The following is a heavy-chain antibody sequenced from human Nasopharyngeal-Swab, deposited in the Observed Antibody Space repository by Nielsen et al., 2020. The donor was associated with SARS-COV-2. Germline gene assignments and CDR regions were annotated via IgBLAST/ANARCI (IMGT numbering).Heavy chain of an antibody. CDR2: MNPNSGNT. CDR1: GYTFTSYD. CDR3: ARPRNWNDGLDY. V-gene: IGHV1-8*01. Sequence: ASVKVSCKASGYTFTSYDINWVRQATGQGLEWMGWMNPNSGNTGYAQKFQGRVTMTRNTSIGKAYMELSSLRSEDTAVYYCARPRNWNDGLDYWGQGTLVTVSS. D-gene: IGHD1-1*01. J-gene: IGHJ4*02.